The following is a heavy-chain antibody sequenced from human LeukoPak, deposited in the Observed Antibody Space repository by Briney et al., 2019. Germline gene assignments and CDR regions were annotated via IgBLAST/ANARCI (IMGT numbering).Heavy chain of an antibody. J-gene: IGHJ5*02. CDR3: ARSPDCSGGSCYSYWFDP. D-gene: IGHD2-15*01. Sequence: GESLKISCKGSGYSFTSYWIGWVRQMPGKGLEWMGIIYPGDSDTRYSPSFQGQVTISAGKSISTAYLQWSSLKASDTAMYYCARSPDCSGGSCYSYWFDPWGQGTLVTVSS. V-gene: IGHV5-51*01. CDR2: IYPGDSDT. CDR1: GYSFTSYW.